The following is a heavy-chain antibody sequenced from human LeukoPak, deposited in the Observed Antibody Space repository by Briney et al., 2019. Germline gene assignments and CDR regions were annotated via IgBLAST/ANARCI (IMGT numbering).Heavy chain of an antibody. V-gene: IGHV3-66*01. D-gene: IGHD6-6*01. CDR1: GFTVSSNY. CDR2: IYSGGST. J-gene: IGHJ4*02. CDR3: ARGLSSSSYY. Sequence: GGSLRLSCAASGFTVSSNYMSWVRQAPGKGLEWVSVIYSGGSTYYADSVKGRFTISRDNAKNSLYLQMNSLRAEDTAVYYCARGLSSSSYYWGQGTLVTVSS.